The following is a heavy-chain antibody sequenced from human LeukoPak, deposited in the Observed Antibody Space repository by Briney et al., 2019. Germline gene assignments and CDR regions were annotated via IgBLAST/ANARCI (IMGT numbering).Heavy chain of an antibody. J-gene: IGHJ4*02. CDR3: ATYYSSGWPDFDY. CDR2: ISGRASST. D-gene: IGHD6-19*01. V-gene: IGHV3-23*01. Sequence: PGGSLRLSCAASGFTFSSYAMTWLRQAPGKGLEWVSAISGRASSTYYADSVKGRFTISRDNSKNTLYLQMNSLRAEDTAVYYCATYYSSGWPDFDYWGQGTLVTVSS. CDR1: GFTFSSYA.